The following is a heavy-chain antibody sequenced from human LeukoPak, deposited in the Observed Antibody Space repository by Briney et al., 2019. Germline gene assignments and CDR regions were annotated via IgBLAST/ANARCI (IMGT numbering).Heavy chain of an antibody. CDR2: MNPNSGNT. D-gene: IGHD3-10*01. Sequence: ASVKVSCKASGYTFTSYDINWVQQATGQGLEWMGWMNPNSGNTGYAQKFQGRVTITRNTSISTAYMELSSLRSEDTAVYYCAVGPYYGSGSSLDYWGQGTLVTVSS. CDR1: GYTFTSYD. V-gene: IGHV1-8*03. CDR3: AVGPYYGSGSSLDY. J-gene: IGHJ4*02.